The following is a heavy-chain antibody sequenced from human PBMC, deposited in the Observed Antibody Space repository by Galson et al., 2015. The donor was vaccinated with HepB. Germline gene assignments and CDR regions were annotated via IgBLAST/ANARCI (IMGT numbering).Heavy chain of an antibody. Sequence: ETLSLTCTVSGGSISSYYWSWIRQPPGKGLEWIGYIYYSGSTNYNPSLKSRVTISVDTSKNQFSLKLSSVTAADTAVYYCARGGSMYSSSWGSFDYWGQGTLVTVSS. D-gene: IGHD6-13*01. CDR2: IYYSGST. V-gene: IGHV4-59*01. J-gene: IGHJ4*02. CDR3: ARGGSMYSSSWGSFDY. CDR1: GGSISSYY.